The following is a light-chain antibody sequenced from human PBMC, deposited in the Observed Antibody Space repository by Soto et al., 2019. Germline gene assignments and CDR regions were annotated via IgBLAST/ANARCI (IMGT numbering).Light chain of an antibody. CDR2: DAS. Sequence: AIQLTQSPSSLSASVGDRVTITCRASQGISSALAWYQQKPGKAPKLLIYDASSLESGVPSRFSGSVSGTDFTLTIISLQPEDFATYYCQQFNSLITFGQGTRLEIK. J-gene: IGKJ5*01. CDR3: QQFNSLIT. CDR1: QGISSA. V-gene: IGKV1-13*02.